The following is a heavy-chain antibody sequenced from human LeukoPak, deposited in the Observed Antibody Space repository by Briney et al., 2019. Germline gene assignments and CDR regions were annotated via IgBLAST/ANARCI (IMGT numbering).Heavy chain of an antibody. CDR3: ARNYWADY. D-gene: IGHD1-7*01. V-gene: IGHV4-39*07. CDR1: GGSISSSSYY. J-gene: IGHJ4*02. CDR2: IYYSGST. Sequence: SETLSLTCTVSGGSISSSSYYWGWIRQPPEKGLEWIGSIYYSGSTYYNPSLKSRVTISVDTSKNQFSLKLSSVTAADTAVYYCARNYWADYWGQGTLVTVSS.